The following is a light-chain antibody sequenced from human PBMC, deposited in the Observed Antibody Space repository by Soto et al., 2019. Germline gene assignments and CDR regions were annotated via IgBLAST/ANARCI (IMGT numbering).Light chain of an antibody. J-gene: IGKJ5*01. CDR1: HSVSRY. CDR3: QHRSIWPVS. CDR2: DAS. Sequence: IVLTQSPGTLSLSPGERATLSCRASHSVSRYLAWYQQKPGLAPRLLIYDASTRATGIPARFSGSGSGTDFTLIISSLEPEDFAVYYCQHRSIWPVSFGQGTRLEIK. V-gene: IGKV3-11*01.